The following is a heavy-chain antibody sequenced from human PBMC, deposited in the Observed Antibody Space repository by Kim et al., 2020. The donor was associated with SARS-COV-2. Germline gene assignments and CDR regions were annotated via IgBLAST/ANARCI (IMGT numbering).Heavy chain of an antibody. Sequence: RFTISRDNSKNTLYLQMNSLRAEDTAVYYCAKGDYYDSSAYPYYYYYGMDVWGQGTTVTVSS. V-gene: IGHV3-30*02. CDR3: AKGDYYDSSAYPYYYYYGMDV. J-gene: IGHJ6*02. D-gene: IGHD3-22*01.